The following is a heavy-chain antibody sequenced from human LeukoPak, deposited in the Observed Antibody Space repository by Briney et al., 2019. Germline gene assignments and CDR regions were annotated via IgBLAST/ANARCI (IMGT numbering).Heavy chain of an antibody. Sequence: PRGSLRLSCAASGFTISSSRMNWVRQAPGKGLEWVSYITSGSATIYYADSVKGRFTISRDNAKNSLYLQMNSLRAEDTAVYYCATDYPFDYWGQGTLVTVSS. V-gene: IGHV3-48*04. CDR1: GFTISSSR. CDR3: ATDYPFDY. CDR2: ITSGSATI. J-gene: IGHJ4*02.